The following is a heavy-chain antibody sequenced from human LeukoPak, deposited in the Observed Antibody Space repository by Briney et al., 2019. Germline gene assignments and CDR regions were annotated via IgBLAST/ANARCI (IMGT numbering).Heavy chain of an antibody. Sequence: ASVKVSCKASGYTFTGYYMHWVRQAPGQGLEWMGWINPNSGGTNYAQKFQGRVTMTRDTSISTAYMELSRLRSDDTAVYYCARVRVPYYYDSSGDLGFDPWGQGTLVTVSS. CDR3: ARVRVPYYYDSSGDLGFDP. V-gene: IGHV1-2*02. D-gene: IGHD3-22*01. J-gene: IGHJ5*02. CDR2: INPNSGGT. CDR1: GYTFTGYY.